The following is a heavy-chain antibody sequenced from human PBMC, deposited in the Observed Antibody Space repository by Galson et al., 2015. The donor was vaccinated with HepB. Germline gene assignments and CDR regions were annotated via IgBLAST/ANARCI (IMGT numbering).Heavy chain of an antibody. D-gene: IGHD3-22*01. Sequence: SVKVSCKASGGTFSSYAISWVRQAPGQGLEWVGGIIPIFGTANYAQKFQGRVTITADESTSTAYMELSSLRSEDTAVYYCAVYYYDSSGYFDYWGQGTLVTVSS. CDR1: GGTFSSYA. J-gene: IGHJ4*02. V-gene: IGHV1-69*13. CDR3: AVYYYDSSGYFDY. CDR2: IIPIFGTA.